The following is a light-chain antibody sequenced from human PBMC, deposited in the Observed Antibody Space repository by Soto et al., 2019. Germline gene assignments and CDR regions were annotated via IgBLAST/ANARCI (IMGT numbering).Light chain of an antibody. CDR1: SSDVGGYNY. CDR3: SSYTSRSTLGV. V-gene: IGLV2-14*01. Sequence: QSALPQPASVSGSPGQSITISCTGTSSDVGGYNYVSWYQQHPDKAPKLMIYEVTNRPSGVSNRFSGSKSGNTASLTISGLQAEDEADYYCSSYTSRSTLGVFGTGTKLTVL. J-gene: IGLJ1*01. CDR2: EVT.